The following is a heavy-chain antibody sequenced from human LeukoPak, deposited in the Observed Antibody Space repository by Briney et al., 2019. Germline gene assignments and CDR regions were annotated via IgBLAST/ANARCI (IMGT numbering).Heavy chain of an antibody. D-gene: IGHD3-22*01. CDR2: VSAYNGNT. CDR1: GYTFTNYG. J-gene: IGHJ4*02. CDR3: ARDYYYDTSGYYRLDY. V-gene: IGHV1-18*01. Sequence: ASVNVSCKASGYTFTNYGITWVRQAPGQGLEWMGWVSAYNGNTNYAQKLQGRVTMTTNTSTSTAYMEVRSLTSDDTAVYYCARDYYYDTSGYYRLDYWGQGTLVTVSS.